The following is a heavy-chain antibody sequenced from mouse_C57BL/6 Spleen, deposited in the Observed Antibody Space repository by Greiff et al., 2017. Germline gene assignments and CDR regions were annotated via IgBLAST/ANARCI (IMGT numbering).Heavy chain of an antibody. J-gene: IGHJ2*01. Sequence: EVQLVESEGGLVQPGSSMKLSCTASGFTFSDYYMAWVRQVPEKGLEWVANINYDGSSTYYLDSLKSRFIISRDNAKNILYLQMSRLKSEDTATYYCARDHYGSSYFDYWGQGTTLTVSS. CDR2: INYDGSST. V-gene: IGHV5-16*01. CDR3: ARDHYGSSYFDY. D-gene: IGHD1-1*01. CDR1: GFTFSDYY.